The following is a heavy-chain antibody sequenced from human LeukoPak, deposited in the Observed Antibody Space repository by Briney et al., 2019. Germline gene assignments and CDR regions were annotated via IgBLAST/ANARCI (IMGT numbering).Heavy chain of an antibody. CDR2: IYYSGST. J-gene: IGHJ4*02. Sequence: SETLSLTCTVSGGSISSYYWSWIRQPPGKGLEWIGYIYYSGSTNYNPSLKSRVTISVDTSKNQFSLKLSSVTAADTAVYYCVRDSRGTTGFDYWGQGTLVTVSS. CDR1: GGSISSYY. CDR3: VRDSRGTTGFDY. V-gene: IGHV4-59*01. D-gene: IGHD1-1*01.